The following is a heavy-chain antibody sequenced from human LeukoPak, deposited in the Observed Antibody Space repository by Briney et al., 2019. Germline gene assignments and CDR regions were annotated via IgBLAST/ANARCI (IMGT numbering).Heavy chain of an antibody. CDR1: GFTFSSYA. CDR2: ISGSGGST. V-gene: IGHV3-23*01. J-gene: IGHJ4*02. Sequence: GGSLRLSCAASGFTFSSYAMSWVRQAPGKGLEWVSAISGSGGSTYYADSVKGRFTISRDNSKNTLYLQMNSLRAEDTAVYYCAKSPAYCGGDCYAVDYWGQGTLVTVSS. CDR3: AKSPAYCGGDCYAVDY. D-gene: IGHD2-21*02.